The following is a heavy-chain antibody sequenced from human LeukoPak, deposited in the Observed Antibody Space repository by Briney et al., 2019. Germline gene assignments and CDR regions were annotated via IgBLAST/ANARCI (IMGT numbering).Heavy chain of an antibody. D-gene: IGHD2/OR15-2a*01. CDR2: ISGSGGST. J-gene: IGHJ4*02. CDR1: GFTFSSYA. CDR3: PKNIRGNIRVNSHFDS. V-gene: IGHV3-23*01. Sequence: PGGSLRLSCAASGFTFSSYAMSWVRQAPGKGLEWVSAISGSGGSTYYADSVKGRFTISRDNSKNTLYLQMNSLRAEDTAVYYCPKNIRGNIRVNSHFDSWGKGTLVTVSS.